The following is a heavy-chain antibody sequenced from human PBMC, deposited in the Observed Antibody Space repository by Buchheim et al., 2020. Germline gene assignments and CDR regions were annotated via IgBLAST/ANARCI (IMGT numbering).Heavy chain of an antibody. CDR1: GFTFSSYA. Sequence: QVQLVESGGGVVQPGRSLRLSCAASGFTFSSYAMHWVRQAPGKGLEWVAVISYDGSNKYYADSVKGRFTISRDNSKNTLYLQMNSLRAEDTAVYYCARDRHYGSGSFVLFHWGQGTL. V-gene: IGHV3-30*04. J-gene: IGHJ4*02. D-gene: IGHD3-10*01. CDR3: ARDRHYGSGSFVLFH. CDR2: ISYDGSNK.